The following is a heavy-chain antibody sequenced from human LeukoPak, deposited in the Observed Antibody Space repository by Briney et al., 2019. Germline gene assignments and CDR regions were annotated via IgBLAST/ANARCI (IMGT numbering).Heavy chain of an antibody. CDR2: ISGSGGST. CDR3: ARGRGATPPHYFDY. D-gene: IGHD1-26*01. CDR1: GFTFSSYA. J-gene: IGHJ4*02. V-gene: IGHV3-23*01. Sequence: GGSLRLSCAASGFTFSSYAMSWVRQAPGRGLEWVSAISGSGGSTYYADSVKGRFTISRDNSKNTLYLQMNSLRAEDTAVYYCARGRGATPPHYFDYWGPGTLVTVSS.